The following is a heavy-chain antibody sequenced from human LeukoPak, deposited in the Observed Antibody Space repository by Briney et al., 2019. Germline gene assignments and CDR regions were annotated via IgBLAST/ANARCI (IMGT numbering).Heavy chain of an antibody. Sequence: ASVKVSCKASGYTFTSYDINWVRQAPGQGLEWMGWISAYNGNTNYAQKFQGRVTMTTDSSTTTAYMELRSLTFDDTAVYYCARGAAAQAEYFQHWGQGTLVTVSS. J-gene: IGHJ1*01. CDR1: GYTFTSYD. CDR2: ISAYNGNT. V-gene: IGHV1-18*01. D-gene: IGHD6-13*01. CDR3: ARGAAAQAEYFQH.